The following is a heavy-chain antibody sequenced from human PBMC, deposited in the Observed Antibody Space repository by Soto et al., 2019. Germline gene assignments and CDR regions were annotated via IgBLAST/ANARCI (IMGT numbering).Heavy chain of an antibody. CDR3: ATAGNYPFDN. CDR2: IRPDGSSP. CDR1: GFTFSSYW. D-gene: IGHD1-7*01. J-gene: IGHJ3*02. Sequence: EVQLVESGGGLVQPGGSLRLSCAASGFTFSSYWMHWVRQAPGEGLVWVSRIRPDGSSPDYADFVESRFTISKDNVKNMRYGQMNILRGEETAVYYSATAGNYPFDNWGQGTMVTVSS. V-gene: IGHV3-74*01.